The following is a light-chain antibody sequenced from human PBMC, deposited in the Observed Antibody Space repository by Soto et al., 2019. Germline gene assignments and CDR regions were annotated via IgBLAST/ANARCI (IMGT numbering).Light chain of an antibody. CDR1: KLGDKY. V-gene: IGLV3-1*01. J-gene: IGLJ2*01. Sequence: SYELTQPPSVSVSPGQTASITCYGDKLGDKYACWYQQKPGQSPVLVIYQDSKRPSGIPERFSGSNSGNTATLTISGTQAMDEADYYCQAWDSSTPGVVFGGGTKLTVL. CDR3: QAWDSSTPGVV. CDR2: QDS.